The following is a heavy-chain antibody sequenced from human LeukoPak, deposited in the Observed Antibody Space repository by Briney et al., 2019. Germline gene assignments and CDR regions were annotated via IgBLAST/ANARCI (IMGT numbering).Heavy chain of an antibody. Sequence: SETLSLTCTVSGGSISNSYWGWIRQPPGKGLEWIGSIYYTGNTYYNASLKSRVTISIDTSKNQISLRLTSVTATDTAIYYCARQTGSGLFILPGGQGTLVTVSS. J-gene: IGHJ4*02. CDR1: GGSISNSY. CDR3: ARQTGSGLFILP. CDR2: IYYTGNT. D-gene: IGHD3/OR15-3a*01. V-gene: IGHV4-39*01.